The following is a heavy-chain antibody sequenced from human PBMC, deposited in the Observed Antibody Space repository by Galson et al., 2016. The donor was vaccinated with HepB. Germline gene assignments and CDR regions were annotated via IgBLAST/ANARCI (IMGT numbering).Heavy chain of an antibody. CDR1: GFTFSRYG. V-gene: IGHV3-33*01. CDR2: IWYDGSKN. D-gene: IGHD2-21*02. J-gene: IGHJ5*02. Sequence: SLRLSCAASGFTFSRYGMHWVRQGPGKGLEWVAVIWYDGSKNDYAESVKGRFTISRDNSQNTLYLQMHSLRVEDTAVYYCAAYCGGDCSPTPWGQGTLVTVSS. CDR3: AAYCGGDCSPTP.